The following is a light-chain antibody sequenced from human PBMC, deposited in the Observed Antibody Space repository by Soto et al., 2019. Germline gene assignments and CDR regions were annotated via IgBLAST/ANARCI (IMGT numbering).Light chain of an antibody. CDR1: QNIIFY. CDR3: KQSYTTPVYS. J-gene: IGKJ2*01. CDR2: AAS. Sequence: DIQMTQSPSSLSASVGDRVTITCRASQNIIFYLNWYQQKPGKAPKLLISAASNLKGGDPSRFSGSESGTDFTHPISSLQPEDFATCFCKQSYTTPVYSFGQGTKLEIK. V-gene: IGKV1-39*01.